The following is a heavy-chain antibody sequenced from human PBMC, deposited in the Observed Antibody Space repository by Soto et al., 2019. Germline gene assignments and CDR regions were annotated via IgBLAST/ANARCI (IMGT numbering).Heavy chain of an antibody. Sequence: SETLSLTCTVSGGSISSYYWSWIRQPPGKGLEWIGYIYYSGSTNYNPSLKSRVTISADTSKNQISLKLSSVTAADTAVYYCASDRYSSGWYYFDHWGQGTLVTVSS. D-gene: IGHD6-19*01. V-gene: IGHV4-59*08. CDR3: ASDRYSSGWYYFDH. CDR2: IYYSGST. CDR1: GGSISSYY. J-gene: IGHJ4*02.